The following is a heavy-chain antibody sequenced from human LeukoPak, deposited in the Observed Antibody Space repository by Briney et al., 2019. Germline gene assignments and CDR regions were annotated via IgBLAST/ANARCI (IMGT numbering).Heavy chain of an antibody. J-gene: IGHJ4*02. V-gene: IGHV4-39*01. D-gene: IGHD6-19*01. CDR3: ARHDGRSGWIPEVIGY. Sequence: PSETLSLTCTVSGGSISSSSYYWGWIRQPPGKGLEWIGSIYYSGSTYYNPSLKSRVTISVDTSKNQFSLKLSSVTAADTAVYYCARHDGRSGWIPEVIGYWGQGTLVTVSS. CDR2: IYYSGST. CDR1: GGSISSSSYY.